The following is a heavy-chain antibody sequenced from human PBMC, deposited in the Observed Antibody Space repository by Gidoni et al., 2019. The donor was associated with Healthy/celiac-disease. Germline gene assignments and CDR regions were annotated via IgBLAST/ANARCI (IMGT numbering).Heavy chain of an antibody. CDR3: ARGWQGGIDY. D-gene: IGHD3-16*01. J-gene: IGHJ4*02. Sequence: SVKGRFTISRDNAKNTLYLQMNSLRAEDTAVYYCARGWQGGIDYWGQGTLVTVSS. V-gene: IGHV3-74*01.